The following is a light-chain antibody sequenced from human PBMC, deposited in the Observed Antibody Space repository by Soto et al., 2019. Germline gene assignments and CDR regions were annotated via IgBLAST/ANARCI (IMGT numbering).Light chain of an antibody. J-gene: IGKJ1*01. CDR3: MQALQTPRT. Sequence: DIVMTQSPLSLPVTPGEPASISCRSSQSLLHSNGYNYLDWYLQKPGQSPQLLIYLGSNRASGVPDRFSGIGSGTDFTLKISRVEAGDAGVYYCMQALQTPRTFGQGTKADIK. CDR1: QSLLHSNGYNY. CDR2: LGS. V-gene: IGKV2-28*01.